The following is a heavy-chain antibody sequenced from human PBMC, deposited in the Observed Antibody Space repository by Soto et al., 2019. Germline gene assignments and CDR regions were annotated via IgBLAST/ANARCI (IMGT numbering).Heavy chain of an antibody. V-gene: IGHV3-21*01. CDR2: ISSRSDI. CDR1: GFTFSTYS. J-gene: IGHJ4*02. CDR3: ARDYPYYYDTRGYFPFLH. D-gene: IGHD3-22*01. Sequence: GGSLRLSCVGSGFTFSTYSINWVRQAPGKGLEWVSSISSRSDIYYADSVKGRFTISRDNAKNSVSLQMNSLRAEDTAVYYCARDYPYYYDTRGYFPFLHWGQGTPVTVSS.